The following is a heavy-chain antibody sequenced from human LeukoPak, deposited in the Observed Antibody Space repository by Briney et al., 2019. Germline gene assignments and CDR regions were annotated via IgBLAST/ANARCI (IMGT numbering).Heavy chain of an antibody. Sequence: SETLSLTCAVSGYSISSVYYWGWIRQPPGKGLEWIGSIYHSGSTSYNPSLKSRVTISVDTSKNQFSLKLSSVTAADTAVYYCARQWVPLYDFWSGYYKAFDYWGQGTLVTVSS. CDR3: ARQWVPLYDFWSGYYKAFDY. V-gene: IGHV4-38-2*01. CDR2: IYHSGST. J-gene: IGHJ4*02. CDR1: GYSISSVYY. D-gene: IGHD3-3*01.